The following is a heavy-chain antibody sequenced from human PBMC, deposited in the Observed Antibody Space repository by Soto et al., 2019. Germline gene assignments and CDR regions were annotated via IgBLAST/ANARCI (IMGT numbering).Heavy chain of an antibody. CDR1: GFTFSSYG. V-gene: IGHV3-30*18. J-gene: IGHJ5*02. Sequence: PGGSLRLSCAASGFTFSSYGMHWVRQAPGKGLEWVAVISYDGSNKYYADSVKGRFTISRDNSKNTLYLQMNSLRAEDTAVYYCAKVSPDGDYEKFDPWGQGTLVTVSS. D-gene: IGHD4-17*01. CDR3: AKVSPDGDYEKFDP. CDR2: ISYDGSNK.